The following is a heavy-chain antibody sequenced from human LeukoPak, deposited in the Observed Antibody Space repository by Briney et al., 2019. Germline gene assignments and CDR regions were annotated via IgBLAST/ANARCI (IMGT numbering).Heavy chain of an antibody. J-gene: IGHJ4*02. Sequence: PGGSLRLSCAASGFTFSSYAMSWVRQAPGKGLEWVSAISGSGGSTYYADSVKGRFTISSDNSKNTLYLQMNSLRAEDTAVYYCATHRRGSSGFYFDYWGQGTLVTVSS. CDR3: ATHRRGSSGFYFDY. CDR2: ISGSGGST. CDR1: GFTFSSYA. V-gene: IGHV3-23*01. D-gene: IGHD6-6*01.